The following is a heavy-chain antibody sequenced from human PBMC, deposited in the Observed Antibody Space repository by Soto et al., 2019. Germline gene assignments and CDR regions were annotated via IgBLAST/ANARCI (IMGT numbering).Heavy chain of an antibody. CDR1: GYTFTSYG. J-gene: IGHJ6*02. CDR3: ARDPEQLGYYYGMDV. CDR2: ISAYNGNT. Sequence: GASVKVSCTASGYTFTSYGISWVRQAPGQGLEWMGWISAYNGNTNYAQKLQGRVTMTTDTSTSTAYMELRSLRSDDTAVYYCARDPEQLGYYYGMDVWGQGTTVTVSS. V-gene: IGHV1-18*01. D-gene: IGHD6-13*01.